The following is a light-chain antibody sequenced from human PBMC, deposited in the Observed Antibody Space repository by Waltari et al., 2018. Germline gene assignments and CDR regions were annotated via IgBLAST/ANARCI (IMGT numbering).Light chain of an antibody. CDR3: MQGKDLPLT. J-gene: IGKJ4*01. Sequence: DIVMTQSPLSLPVTPGEPASISCRPSQSLLASSGYNYVNWYLQKPGQSPQLMIYLGSNRASGVPDRFSGSGSGTDFTLKISRVEAEDVGVYYCMQGKDLPLTFGGGTKVDI. CDR1: QSLLASSGYNY. CDR2: LGS. V-gene: IGKV2-28*01.